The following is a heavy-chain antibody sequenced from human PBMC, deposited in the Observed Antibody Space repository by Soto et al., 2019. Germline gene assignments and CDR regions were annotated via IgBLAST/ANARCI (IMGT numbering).Heavy chain of an antibody. CDR2: INPNSGGT. J-gene: IGHJ6*02. CDR3: ASDFLGYCTNGVSGPMDV. V-gene: IGHV1-2*02. CDR1: GYTFTGYY. Sequence: ASVKVSCKASGYTFTGYYMHWVRQAPGQGLEWMGWINPNSGGTNYAQKFQGRVTMTRDTSISTAYMELSRLRSDDTAVYYCASDFLGYCTNGVSGPMDVLGQGTTVTVSS. D-gene: IGHD2-8*01.